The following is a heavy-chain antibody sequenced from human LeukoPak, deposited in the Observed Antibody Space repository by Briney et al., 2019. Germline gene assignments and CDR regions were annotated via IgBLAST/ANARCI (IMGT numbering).Heavy chain of an antibody. CDR1: GGSISSGDYY. Sequence: SETLSLTCTVSGGSISSGDYYWSWIRQPPGKGLEWIGYIYYSGSTYYNPSLKSRATISVDTSKNQFSLKLSSVTAADTAVYYCARGAQQQLVYSYFDYWGQGTLVTVSS. V-gene: IGHV4-30-4*01. CDR2: IYYSGST. D-gene: IGHD6-13*01. CDR3: ARGAQQQLVYSYFDY. J-gene: IGHJ4*02.